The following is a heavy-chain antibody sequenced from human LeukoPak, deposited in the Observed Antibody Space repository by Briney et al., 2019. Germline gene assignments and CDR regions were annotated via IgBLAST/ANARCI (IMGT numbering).Heavy chain of an antibody. CDR3: ARDIGGNHFDY. CDR2: INPSGGST. J-gene: IGHJ4*02. Sequence: ASVKVSCTASGYTFTGYYMHWVRQAPGQGLEWMGIINPSGGSTSYAQKFQGRVTMTRDTSTSTVYMELSSLRSEDTAVYYCARDIGGNHFDYWGQGTLVTVSS. D-gene: IGHD4-23*01. V-gene: IGHV1-46*01. CDR1: GYTFTGYY.